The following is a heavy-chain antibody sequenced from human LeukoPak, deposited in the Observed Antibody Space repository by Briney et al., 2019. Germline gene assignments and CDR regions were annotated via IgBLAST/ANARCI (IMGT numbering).Heavy chain of an antibody. CDR1: GYTLTELS. D-gene: IGHD3-3*01. J-gene: IGHJ5*02. V-gene: IGHV1-24*01. CDR2: FDPGDGET. Sequence: GASVKVSCKVSGYTLTELSMHWVRQAPGKGLEWMGGFDPGDGETIYAQKFQGRVTMTEDTSTDTAYMELSSLRSEDTAVYYCATRVLRFLEWFWFDPWGQGTLVTVSS. CDR3: ATRVLRFLEWFWFDP.